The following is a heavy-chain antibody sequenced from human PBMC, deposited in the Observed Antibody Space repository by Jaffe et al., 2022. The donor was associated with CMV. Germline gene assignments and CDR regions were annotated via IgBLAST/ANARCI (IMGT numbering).Heavy chain of an antibody. J-gene: IGHJ5*02. Sequence: QVQLQQWGAGLLKPSETLSLTCAVYGGSFSGYYWSWIRQPPGKGLEWIGEINHSGSTNYNPSLKSRVTISVDTSKNQFSLKLSSVTAADTAVYYCACHVLLWFGEFASNWFDPWGQGTLVTVSS. CDR2: INHSGST. V-gene: IGHV4-34*01. CDR3: ACHVLLWFGEFASNWFDP. D-gene: IGHD3-10*01. CDR1: GGSFSGYY.